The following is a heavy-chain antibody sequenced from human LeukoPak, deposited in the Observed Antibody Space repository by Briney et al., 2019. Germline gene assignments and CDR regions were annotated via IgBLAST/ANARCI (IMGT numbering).Heavy chain of an antibody. Sequence: GGSLRLSCAAPGFTFSSYEMNWVRQAPGKGLQWVSDISGSGTTIYYADSVKRRFTTSRDNAKNYLYLQMTSLGAEDTAVYYCARKYCGTTTCLLDNWGQGGLLSVSP. CDR2: ISGSGTTI. V-gene: IGHV3-48*03. CDR3: ARKYCGTTTCLLDN. D-gene: IGHD2-2*01. CDR1: GFTFSSYE. J-gene: IGHJ4*02.